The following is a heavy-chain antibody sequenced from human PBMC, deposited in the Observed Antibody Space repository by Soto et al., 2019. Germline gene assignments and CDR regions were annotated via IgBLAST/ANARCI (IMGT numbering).Heavy chain of an antibody. V-gene: IGHV1-69*01. Sequence: QVQLVQSGAEVKKPGSSVKVSCKASGGTLSRSAISWVRQAPGQGLEWMGGIIPIFGPAIYAQKFRGRVSIIAEESTRTAYMEMSSLRSEDTAVYYFGTGSSWTKLESWGKGTLVTVSS. CDR1: GGTLSRSA. D-gene: IGHD6-13*01. CDR3: GTGSSWTKLES. J-gene: IGHJ4*02. CDR2: IIPIFGPA.